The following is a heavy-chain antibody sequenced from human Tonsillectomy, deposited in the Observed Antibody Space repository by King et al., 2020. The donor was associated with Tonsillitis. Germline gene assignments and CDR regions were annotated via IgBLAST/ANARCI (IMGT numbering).Heavy chain of an antibody. CDR1: GFTFSGYW. Sequence: VQLVESGGGLVQPGGSLRLSCAASGFTFSGYWMTWVRQAPGKGLEWVANIKQDGSEKYYVAYVKGRFTISRDNAKHSVYLEMNSLRAEDTAVYYCARILGYDYASGSYSNAGFVFWGRGALVTVSS. CDR2: IKQDGSEK. D-gene: IGHD3-10*01. J-gene: IGHJ4*02. CDR3: ARILGYDYASGSYSNAGFVF. V-gene: IGHV3-7*03.